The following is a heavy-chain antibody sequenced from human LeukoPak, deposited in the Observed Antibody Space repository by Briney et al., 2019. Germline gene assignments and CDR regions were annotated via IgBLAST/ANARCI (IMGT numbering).Heavy chain of an antibody. CDR3: ARPDYGGNSYAFDI. CDR1: GGSISSSSYY. J-gene: IGHJ3*02. Sequence: KTSETLSLTCTVSGGSISSSSYYWGWIRQPPGKGLEWIGSIYYSGSTYYNPSLKSRVTISVDTSKNQFSLELSSVTAADTAVYYCARPDYGGNSYAFDIWGQGTMVTVSS. V-gene: IGHV4-39*01. D-gene: IGHD4-23*01. CDR2: IYYSGST.